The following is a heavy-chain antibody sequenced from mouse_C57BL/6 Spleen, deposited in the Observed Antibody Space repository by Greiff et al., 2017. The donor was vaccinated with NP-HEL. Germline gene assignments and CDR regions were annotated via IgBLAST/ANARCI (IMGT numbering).Heavy chain of an antibody. J-gene: IGHJ3*01. D-gene: IGHD2-1*01. CDR1: GYAFSSSW. CDR3: AREANYDWFAY. Sequence: VQLQQSGPELVKPGASVKISCKASGYAFSSSWMNWVKQRPGKGLEWIGRIYPGDGDTNYNGKFKGKATLTADKSSSTAYMQLSSLTSEDSAVYFCAREANYDWFAYWGQGTLVTVSA. V-gene: IGHV1-82*01. CDR2: IYPGDGDT.